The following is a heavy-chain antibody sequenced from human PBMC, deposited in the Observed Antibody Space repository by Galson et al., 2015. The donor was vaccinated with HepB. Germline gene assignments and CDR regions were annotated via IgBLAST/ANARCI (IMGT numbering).Heavy chain of an antibody. J-gene: IGHJ4*02. V-gene: IGHV4-39*02. CDR2: IYYSGST. CDR1: GGSISSSSYY. Sequence: ETLSLTCTVSGGSISSSSYYWGWIRQPPGKGLEWIGSIYYSGSTYYNPSLKSRVTISVDTSKNQFSLKLSSVTAADTAVYYCAREGTTDYGGNSVVSVADYWGQGTLVTVSS. D-gene: IGHD4-23*01. CDR3: AREGTTDYGGNSVVSVADY.